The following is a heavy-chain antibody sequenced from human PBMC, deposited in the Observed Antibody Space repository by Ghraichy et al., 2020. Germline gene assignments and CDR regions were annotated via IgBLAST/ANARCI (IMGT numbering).Heavy chain of an antibody. D-gene: IGHD3-16*02. CDR3: AKSWFYSYGDFDY. J-gene: IGHJ4*02. CDR2: ISSLGGST. Sequence: SCAVTGFNFSNYAMSWVRQAPGKGLEWVSAISSLGGSTYYADSVKGRFTIFRDNSKNALYLQMKSLRVEDTAIYYCAKSWFYSYGDFDYWGQGTLVTVSS. V-gene: IGHV3-23*01. CDR1: GFNFSNYA.